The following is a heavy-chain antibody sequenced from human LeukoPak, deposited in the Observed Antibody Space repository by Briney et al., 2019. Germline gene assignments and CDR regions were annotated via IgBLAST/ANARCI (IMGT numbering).Heavy chain of an antibody. CDR1: GGSFSGYY. Sequence: PSETLSLTCAVYGGSFSGYYWSWIRQPPGKGLEWIGEINHSGSTNYNPSLKSRVTISVDTSKNQFSLKLSSVTAANTAVYYCARGGVLEMATKRIPYYFDYWGQGTLVTVSS. D-gene: IGHD5-24*01. V-gene: IGHV4-34*01. CDR3: ARGGVLEMATKRIPYYFDY. CDR2: INHSGST. J-gene: IGHJ4*02.